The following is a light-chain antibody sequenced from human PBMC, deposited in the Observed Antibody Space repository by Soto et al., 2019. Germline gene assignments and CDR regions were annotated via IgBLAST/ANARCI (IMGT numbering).Light chain of an antibody. CDR2: AES. CDR3: LQDHLYPWT. V-gene: IGKV1-6*01. CDR1: QDIRDH. Sequence: AIQVTQSPSSLSASVGDRVTVSCRASQDIRDHVGWYQQKPGQAPRLLLDAESNLQSGVPSRFSGTTSGTEYTLIISSLQPDDLETYYCLQDHLYPWTFGQGTKVDIK. J-gene: IGKJ1*01.